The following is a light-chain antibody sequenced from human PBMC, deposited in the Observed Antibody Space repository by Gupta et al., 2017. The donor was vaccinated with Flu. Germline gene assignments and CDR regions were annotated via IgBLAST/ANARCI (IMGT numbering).Light chain of an antibody. J-gene: IGKJ1*01. V-gene: IGKV3-20*01. CDR2: GAS. CDR1: QSVDSNY. Sequence: EIVLTQSPGTLFLSPGERATLSCRASQSVDSNYLAWHQQKQGQAPRLLIYGASNRATGIPDRFSGSGSGTDFTLTISRLEPEDFAVYYCQQDGNSPWTFGQGTKVEIK. CDR3: QQDGNSPWT.